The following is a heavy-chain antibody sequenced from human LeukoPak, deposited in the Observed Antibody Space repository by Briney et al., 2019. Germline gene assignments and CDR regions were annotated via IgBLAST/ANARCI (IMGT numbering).Heavy chain of an antibody. J-gene: IGHJ5*02. V-gene: IGHV4-38-2*02. CDR2: IYHSGST. D-gene: IGHD6-19*01. Sequence: PSETLSLTCAVSGYSISSGYNWGWIRQPPGKRLEWMGSIYHSGSTYYNPSLKSRVTISVDTSKNQFSLKLSSVTAADTAVYYCARETPGYSSGADWEPWGQGTLVTVSS. CDR3: ARETPGYSSGADWEP. CDR1: GYSISSGYN.